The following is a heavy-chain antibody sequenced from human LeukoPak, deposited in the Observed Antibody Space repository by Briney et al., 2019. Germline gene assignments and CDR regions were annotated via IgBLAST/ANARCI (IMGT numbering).Heavy chain of an antibody. CDR2: IIPILGIA. V-gene: IGHV1-69*04. D-gene: IGHD2-2*01. J-gene: IGHJ5*02. CDR3: ARASVFTGVPAAKVLPDSDWFDP. Sequence: GSSVKVSCKASGGTFSSYAISWVRQAPGQGLEWMGRIIPILGIANYAQKFQGRVTITADKSTSTAYMELSSLRSEDTAVYYCARASVFTGVPAAKVLPDSDWFDPWGQGTLVTVSS. CDR1: GGTFSSYA.